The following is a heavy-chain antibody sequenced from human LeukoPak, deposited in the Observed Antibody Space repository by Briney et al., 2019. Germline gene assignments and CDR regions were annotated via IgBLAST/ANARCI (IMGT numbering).Heavy chain of an antibody. D-gene: IGHD2-2*01. Sequence: GSSVKVSCKASGGTFISYAISWVRQAPGQGLEWMGRIIPILGIANYAQKFQGRVTITADKSTSTAYMELSSLRSEDTAVYYCARTVPGDYFDYWGQGTLVTVSS. J-gene: IGHJ4*02. CDR2: IIPILGIA. CDR3: ARTVPGDYFDY. CDR1: GGTFISYA. V-gene: IGHV1-69*04.